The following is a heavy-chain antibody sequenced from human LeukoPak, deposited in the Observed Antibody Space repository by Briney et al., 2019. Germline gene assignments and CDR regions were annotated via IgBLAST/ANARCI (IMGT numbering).Heavy chain of an antibody. Sequence: SETLSLTCTVSGASISSGNDYWSWIRQPAGKGLEWIGRIYTSGSTNYNPALKSRVTISVDTSKNQFSLKLSSVTAADTAVYYCARGRKGRAGYSYGPGWFDPWGQGTLVTVSS. CDR3: ARGRKGRAGYSYGPGWFDP. J-gene: IGHJ5*02. V-gene: IGHV4-61*02. CDR1: GASISSGNDY. D-gene: IGHD5-18*01. CDR2: IYTSGST.